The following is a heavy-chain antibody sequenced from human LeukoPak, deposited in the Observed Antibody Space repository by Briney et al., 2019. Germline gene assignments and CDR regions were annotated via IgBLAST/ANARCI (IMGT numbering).Heavy chain of an antibody. Sequence: SETLSLTCTVSGGSISSYYWSWIRQPPGKGLEWIGYIYYSWGTNYNPSLKSRVTISVDTSKNQFSLKLRSVPAAATAVYYCARAAVDSSGYNAIDYWGQGTLVTVSS. D-gene: IGHD3-22*01. V-gene: IGHV4-59*01. CDR1: GGSISSYY. CDR3: ARAAVDSSGYNAIDY. CDR2: IYYSWGT. J-gene: IGHJ4*02.